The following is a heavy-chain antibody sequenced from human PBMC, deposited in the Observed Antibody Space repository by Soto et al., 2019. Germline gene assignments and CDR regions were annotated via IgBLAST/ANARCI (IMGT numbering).Heavy chain of an antibody. V-gene: IGHV3-23*01. CDR3: AKYDFWSGSTHYYYYGMDV. CDR2: ISGSGGST. Sequence: PGGSLRLSCAGSGFTFSNYAMSWVRQAPGKALEWVSAISGSGGSTYYADSVKGRFTISRDNSKNTLYLQMNSLRAEDTAVYYCAKYDFWSGSTHYYYYGMDVWGQGTTVTVSS. D-gene: IGHD3-3*01. J-gene: IGHJ6*02. CDR1: GFTFSNYA.